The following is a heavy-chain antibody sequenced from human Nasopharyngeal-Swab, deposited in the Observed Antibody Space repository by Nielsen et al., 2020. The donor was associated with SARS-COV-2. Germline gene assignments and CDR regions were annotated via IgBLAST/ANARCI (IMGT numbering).Heavy chain of an antibody. J-gene: IGHJ6*02. CDR2: IIPIFGTA. CDR1: GGTFSSYA. CDR3: ARDSSDSYYGMDV. Sequence: SVKVSCKASGGTFSSYAISWVRQAPGQGLEWMGGIIPIFGTANYAQKFQGRVTVTADKSTSTAYMELSSLRSEDTAVYYCARDSSDSYYGMDVWGQGTTVTVSS. V-gene: IGHV1-69*06.